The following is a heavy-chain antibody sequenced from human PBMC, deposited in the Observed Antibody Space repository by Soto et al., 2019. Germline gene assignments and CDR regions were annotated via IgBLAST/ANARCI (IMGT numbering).Heavy chain of an antibody. D-gene: IGHD1-1*01. V-gene: IGHV3-33*01. J-gene: IGHJ5*02. Sequence: QVQLVESGGGVVQPGRSLRLSCAASGFTFSSYGMQWVRQAPVKGLEWVAVIWYDGSNKYYADSVKGRFTISRDNSKNKLYWQMNSLRAEDTAVYYCARDWVQRTWFDPWGQGTLVTVSS. CDR2: IWYDGSNK. CDR1: GFTFSSYG. CDR3: ARDWVQRTWFDP.